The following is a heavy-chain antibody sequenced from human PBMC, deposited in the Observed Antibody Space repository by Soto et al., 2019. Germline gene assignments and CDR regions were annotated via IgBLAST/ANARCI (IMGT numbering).Heavy chain of an antibody. CDR2: ISYDGSNK. Sequence: QVQLVESGGGVVQPGRSLRLSCAASGFTFSSYGMHWVRQAPGKGLEWVAVISYDGSNKYYADSVKGRFTISRDNSKNTLYLQMNCLRAEDTAAYYCAVNCSGGSCYDAFDIWGQGTMVTVSS. V-gene: IGHV3-30*03. D-gene: IGHD2-15*01. CDR1: GFTFSSYG. CDR3: AVNCSGGSCYDAFDI. J-gene: IGHJ3*02.